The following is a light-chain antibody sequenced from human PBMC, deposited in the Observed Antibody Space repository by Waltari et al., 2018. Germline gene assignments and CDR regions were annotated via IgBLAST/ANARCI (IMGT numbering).Light chain of an antibody. CDR1: QSISNW. V-gene: IGKV1-5*03. J-gene: IGKJ2*01. CDR2: KAS. Sequence: DIHMTQSPSSLSASVGDRVTITCRASQSISNWLAWYQQKPGKAPNLLIYKASILKSGVPCRFSGSRSGTPFTLTISSLQPGDFATYYCQQYNTYPSYGQGTKLEIK. CDR3: QQYNTYPS.